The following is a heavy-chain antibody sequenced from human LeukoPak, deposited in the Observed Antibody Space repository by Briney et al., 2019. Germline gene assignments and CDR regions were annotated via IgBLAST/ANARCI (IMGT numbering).Heavy chain of an antibody. Sequence: TGGSLRLSCAASGFTFSSYEMNWVRQAPGKGLEWVSYISSSGSTIYYADSVKGRFTISRDNAKNSLYLQMDSLRTEDTAIYYCTTDHVGATVEFDSWGQGTPVTVSS. CDR2: ISSSGSTI. V-gene: IGHV3-48*03. CDR3: TTDHVGATVEFDS. CDR1: GFTFSSYE. D-gene: IGHD1-26*01. J-gene: IGHJ4*02.